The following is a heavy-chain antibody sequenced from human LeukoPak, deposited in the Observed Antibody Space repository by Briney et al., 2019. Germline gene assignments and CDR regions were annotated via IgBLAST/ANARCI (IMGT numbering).Heavy chain of an antibody. V-gene: IGHV3-9*01. D-gene: IGHD5-12*01. Sequence: SLRLSCAASVFTFYDYAMHCVRQAPGEGLEWGSCTSWRSGSIGYADSVKGRFTISRDNAKNSLYLQMNSLRAEDTALYYCAKDRYSRYDKITFDYWGQGNLVTVSS. J-gene: IGHJ4*02. CDR2: TSWRSGSI. CDR3: AKDRYSRYDKITFDY. CDR1: VFTFYDYA.